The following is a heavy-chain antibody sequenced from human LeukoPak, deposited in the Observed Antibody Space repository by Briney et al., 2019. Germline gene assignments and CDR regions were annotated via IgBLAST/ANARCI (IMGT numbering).Heavy chain of an antibody. V-gene: IGHV4-34*01. CDR3: ARTVQDGDYVNAFDI. D-gene: IGHD4-17*01. J-gene: IGHJ3*02. Sequence: SETRSLTCAVYGGSFSGFYWSWIRQPPGKGLEWIGEINHSGSTNYNPSLKGRVTISVDTSKNQFSLKVSSVTAADTAVYYCARTVQDGDYVNAFDIWGQGTMVTVSS. CDR2: INHSGST. CDR1: GGSFSGFY.